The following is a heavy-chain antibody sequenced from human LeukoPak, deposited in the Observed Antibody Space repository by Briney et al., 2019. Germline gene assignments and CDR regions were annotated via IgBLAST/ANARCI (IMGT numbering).Heavy chain of an antibody. CDR2: MYPGDSDT. CDR1: GYTFSNHW. CDR3: ARRGVLDGLDV. D-gene: IGHD3-3*01. J-gene: IGHJ6*02. Sequence: GEPLKISCKGFGYTFSNHWIAWLRQMPGKGLEWMGIMYPGDSDTRYSPSFQGQVTFSVDKSIATAYLEWSSLKASDTALYYCARRGVLDGLDVWGQGTTVTVSS. V-gene: IGHV5-51*01.